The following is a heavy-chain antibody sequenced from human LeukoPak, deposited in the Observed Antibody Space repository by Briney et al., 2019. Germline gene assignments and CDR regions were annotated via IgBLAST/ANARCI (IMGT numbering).Heavy chain of an antibody. CDR3: ARSTLRPYYYDSSGYFSAFDI. CDR1: GGSFSGYY. J-gene: IGHJ3*02. D-gene: IGHD3-22*01. V-gene: IGHV4-34*01. CDR2: INHSGST. Sequence: SETLSLTCAVYGGSFSGYYWSWIRQPPGKGLEWIGEINHSGSTNYNPSPKSRVTISVDTSKNQFSLKLSSVTAADTAVYYCARSTLRPYYYDSSGYFSAFDIWGQGTMVTVSS.